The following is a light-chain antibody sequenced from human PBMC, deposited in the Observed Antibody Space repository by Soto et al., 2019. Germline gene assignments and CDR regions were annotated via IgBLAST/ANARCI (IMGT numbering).Light chain of an antibody. V-gene: IGKV3-15*01. CDR1: QSVSSN. CDR3: QQYNNWPYT. J-gene: IGKJ2*01. Sequence: EIVMTQSPATLSVSPGERATLSCRASQSVSSNLAWYQQQPGQAPRLLIYDASTRATGIPASFSGSGSGTEFNLTISNLQSEDFAVYYCQQYNNWPYTFGQGTKLEIK. CDR2: DAS.